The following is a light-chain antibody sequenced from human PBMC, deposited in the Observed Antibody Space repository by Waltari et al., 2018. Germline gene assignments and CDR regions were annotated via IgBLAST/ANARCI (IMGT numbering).Light chain of an antibody. V-gene: IGLV1-47*01. J-gene: IGLJ2*01. CDR1: SSNSGHNY. CDR2: AND. CDR3: SSYTSSSTHVV. Sequence: QSVLTQPPSASGPPGQRVTISCSGSSSNSGHNYVYWHQQLPGTAPTLLISANDQRPSGVPDRFSGSKSGTSASLAISGLRSEDEADYYCSSYTSSSTHVVFGGGTKLTVL.